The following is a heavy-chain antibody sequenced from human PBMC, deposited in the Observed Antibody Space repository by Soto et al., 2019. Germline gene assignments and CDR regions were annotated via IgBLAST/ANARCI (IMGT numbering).Heavy chain of an antibody. CDR2: IIPIFGTA. CDR3: ARAGGIRLCPTHYNWFAP. V-gene: IGHV1-69*06. D-gene: IGHD5-18*01. CDR1: GGTFSSYA. Sequence: SVKVSCKASGGTFSSYAISWVRQAPGQGLEWMGGIIPIFGTANYAQKFQGRVTITADKSTSTAYMELSSLRSEDTAVYYCARAGGIRLCPTHYNWFAPWGRGTRVTVS. J-gene: IGHJ5*02.